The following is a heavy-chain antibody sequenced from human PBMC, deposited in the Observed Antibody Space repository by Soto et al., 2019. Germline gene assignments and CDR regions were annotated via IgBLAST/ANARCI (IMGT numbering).Heavy chain of an antibody. CDR3: ARDRSFASGGAINNWFPP. J-gene: IGHJ5*01. D-gene: IGHD3-10*01. CDR2: ISAYNGNT. CDR1: GYTFTSYG. V-gene: IGHV1-18*01. Sequence: ASVKVSCKASGYTFTSYGISWVRQAPGQGLEWMGWISAYNGNTNYAQKLQGRVTMTTDTSTSTAYMELRSLRSDDTAVYYCARDRSFASGGAINNWFPPGAKEPWSTVS.